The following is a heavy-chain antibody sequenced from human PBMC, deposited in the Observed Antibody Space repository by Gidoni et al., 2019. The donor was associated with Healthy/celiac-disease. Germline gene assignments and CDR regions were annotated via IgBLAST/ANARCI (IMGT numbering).Heavy chain of an antibody. CDR2: ISGSGGST. V-gene: IGHV3-23*01. D-gene: IGHD2-2*01. CDR3: AKDRLAVGWFDP. Sequence: EVQLLESGGGLVQPGGSLRLSCADSGFPFSSYAMSWVRQAPGKGLEWVAAISGSGGSTYYADSVKGRFTISRDNSKNTLYLQMNSLRAEDTAVYYCAKDRLAVGWFDPWGQGTLVTVSS. CDR1: GFPFSSYA. J-gene: IGHJ5*02.